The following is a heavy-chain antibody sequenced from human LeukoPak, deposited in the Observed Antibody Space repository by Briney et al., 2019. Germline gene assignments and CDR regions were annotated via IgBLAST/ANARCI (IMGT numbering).Heavy chain of an antibody. J-gene: IGHJ4*02. CDR1: GGSISSYY. V-gene: IGHV4-59*12. CDR3: ARGTRGWLHKAAAGLDY. Sequence: PSETLSLTCTVSGGSISSYYWSWIRQPPGKGLEWIGYIHYSGSTNYNPSLKSRVTISVDTSKNQFSLKLSSVTAADTAVYYCARGTRGWLHKAAAGLDYWGQGTLVTVSS. CDR2: IHYSGST. D-gene: IGHD6-13*01.